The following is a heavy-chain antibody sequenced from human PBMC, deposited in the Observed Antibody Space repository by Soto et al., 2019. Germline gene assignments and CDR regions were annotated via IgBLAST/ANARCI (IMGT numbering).Heavy chain of an antibody. Sequence: EVQLLESGGGFVQPGESLRLSCAASGFTFSLSAMSWVRQAPGRGLDWVSSLSGGGSTTDYADSVKRRFTIPRDNSKNTVDLQMNSLRPEDTAVYYCAKGPEYDILTGCDYWGQGALVTVSS. CDR3: AKGPEYDILTGCDY. D-gene: IGHD3-9*01. CDR2: LSGGGSTT. J-gene: IGHJ4*02. V-gene: IGHV3-23*01. CDR1: GFTFSLSA.